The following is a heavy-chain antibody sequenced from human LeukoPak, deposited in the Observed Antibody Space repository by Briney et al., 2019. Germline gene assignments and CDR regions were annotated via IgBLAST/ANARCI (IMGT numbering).Heavy chain of an antibody. Sequence: SGGSLRLSCAASGFTFSSYSMNWVRQAPGKGLEWVANIKQDGSEKYYVDSVKGRFTISRDNAKNSLYLQMNSLRAEDTAVYYCARYYYDSSGYPYYYYYYYMDVRGKGTTVTISS. J-gene: IGHJ6*03. D-gene: IGHD3-22*01. CDR3: ARYYYDSSGYPYYYYYYYMDV. CDR1: GFTFSSYS. CDR2: IKQDGSEK. V-gene: IGHV3-7*01.